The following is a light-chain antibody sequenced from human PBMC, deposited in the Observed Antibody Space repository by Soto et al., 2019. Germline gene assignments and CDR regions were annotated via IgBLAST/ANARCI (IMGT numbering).Light chain of an antibody. V-gene: IGLV1-40*01. J-gene: IGLJ1*01. CDR2: GNS. CDR1: SSNIGAGYD. Sequence: QSVLTQPPSVSGAPGQRVTISCTGSSSNIGAGYDVHWYQQLPGTAPKLLIYGNSNRPSVVPDRFSASKSGTSASLAITGLQAEDEADYYCPSYDISLSGYVFGTGTKLTVL. CDR3: PSYDISLSGYV.